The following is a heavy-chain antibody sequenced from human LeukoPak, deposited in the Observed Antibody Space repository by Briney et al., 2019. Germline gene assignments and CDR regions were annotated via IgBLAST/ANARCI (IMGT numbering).Heavy chain of an antibody. Sequence: GGSLRLSCAASGFTFSSYWMHWVRQAPGKGLVWVSRINSDGSSTSYADSVKGRFTISRDNAKNTLYLQMNSLRAEDTAVYYCARVRIQLWFSRDLCYFDYWGQGTLVTVSS. CDR2: INSDGSST. CDR3: ARVRIQLWFSRDLCYFDY. D-gene: IGHD5-18*01. V-gene: IGHV3-74*01. J-gene: IGHJ4*02. CDR1: GFTFSSYW.